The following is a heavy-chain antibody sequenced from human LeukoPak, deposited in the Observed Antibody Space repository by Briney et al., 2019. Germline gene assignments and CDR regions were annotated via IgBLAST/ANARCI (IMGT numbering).Heavy chain of an antibody. J-gene: IGHJ4*02. CDR2: VYYSGTT. Sequence: NPSETLSLTCTVSGGSISSSSYYWGWIRQPPGKGPEWIGSVYYSGTTYYNPSLRSRVTISVDTSKNQFSLKLSSVSAADTAMYYCARHNREGETATMGRFDYWGQGTQVTVSS. CDR1: GGSISSSSYY. D-gene: IGHD5-24*01. V-gene: IGHV4-39*01. CDR3: ARHNREGETATMGRFDY.